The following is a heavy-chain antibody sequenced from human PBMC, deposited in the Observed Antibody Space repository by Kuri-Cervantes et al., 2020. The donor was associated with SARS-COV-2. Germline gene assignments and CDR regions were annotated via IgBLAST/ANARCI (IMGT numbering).Heavy chain of an antibody. Sequence: GESLKISCAASGFTFSNYGMHWVRQAPGKGLEWVAVISYDGSNKYYKDSVKGRFTISRDMSQNTIFLQMTSLRTEDTAMYYCATEIYSDLGTDPFDVWGQGTLVTVSS. CDR3: ATEIYSDLGTDPFDV. CDR1: GFTFSNYG. V-gene: IGHV3-30*03. J-gene: IGHJ3*01. D-gene: IGHD4-17*01. CDR2: ISYDGSNK.